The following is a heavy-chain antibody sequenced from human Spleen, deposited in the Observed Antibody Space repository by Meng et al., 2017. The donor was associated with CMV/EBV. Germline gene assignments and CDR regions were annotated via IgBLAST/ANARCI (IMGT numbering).Heavy chain of an antibody. V-gene: IGHV3-11*04. J-gene: IGHJ5*01. CDR1: GLTFSDYY. CDR2: ISSSGSIT. Sequence: AASGLTFSDYYMTWVRQAPGKGLEWVSYISSSGSITKYLDSVKGRFTISRDNAENSLFLQMNSLRVEDTAFYYCARDFSAVHNWLDSWGQGTLVTVSS. D-gene: IGHD1-26*01. CDR3: ARDFSAVHNWLDS.